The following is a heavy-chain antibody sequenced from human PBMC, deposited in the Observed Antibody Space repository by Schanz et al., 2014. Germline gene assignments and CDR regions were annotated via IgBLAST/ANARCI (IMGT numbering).Heavy chain of an antibody. D-gene: IGHD2-2*01. Sequence: QAQLMESGGGVVQPGTSLILSCSVSGFSLNTYGIHWFRQPAGKGLEWVAVIWNNGVTKYYADSVRGRFTISRDRFQNTLYLRMSSLRAEDTAVYYCARAARRTRVVPLYFDYWGQGTLVTVSS. CDR1: GFSLNTYG. J-gene: IGHJ4*02. CDR3: ARAARRTRVVPLYFDY. CDR2: IWNNGVTK. V-gene: IGHV3-33*01.